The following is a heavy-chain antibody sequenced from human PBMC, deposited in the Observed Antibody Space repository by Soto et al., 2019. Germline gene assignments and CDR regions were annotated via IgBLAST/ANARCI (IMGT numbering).Heavy chain of an antibody. CDR3: ARNGAYSTSVYYYYGMDV. CDR1: GGAINSTAYY. J-gene: IGHJ6*02. Sequence: PSETLSLTCTVSGGAINSTAYYWGWIRQPPGKGLEWIGSSNYGGPTYYSPSLQSRVTISLDTAKNHFSLNLRSVTAADTAVYYCARNGAYSTSVYYYYGMDVWGQGTTVTVSS. V-gene: IGHV4-39*01. CDR2: SNYGGPT. D-gene: IGHD6-13*01.